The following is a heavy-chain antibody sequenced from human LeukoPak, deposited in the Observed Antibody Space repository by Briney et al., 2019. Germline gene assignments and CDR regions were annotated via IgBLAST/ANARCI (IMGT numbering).Heavy chain of an antibody. J-gene: IGHJ4*02. Sequence: GGSLRLSCAASGFTFSSYSMNWVRQAPGKGLEWVSSISSSSSYIYYADSVKGRFTISRDNAKNSLYLQINSLRAEDTAVYYCARDSAPLQLPHDYWGQGTLVTVSS. CDR1: GFTFSSYS. CDR2: ISSSSSYI. CDR3: ARDSAPLQLPHDY. D-gene: IGHD1-26*01. V-gene: IGHV3-21*01.